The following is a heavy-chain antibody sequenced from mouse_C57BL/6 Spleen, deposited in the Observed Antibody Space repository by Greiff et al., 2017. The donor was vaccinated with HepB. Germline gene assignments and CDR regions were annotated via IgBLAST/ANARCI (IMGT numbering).Heavy chain of an antibody. CDR2: ISYDGSN. CDR1: GYSITSGYY. V-gene: IGHV3-6*01. D-gene: IGHD2-14*01. CDR3: ARDYRR. J-gene: IGHJ2*01. Sequence: VQLKQSGPGLVKPSQSLSLTCSVTGYSITSGYYWNWIRQFPGNKLEWMGYISYDGSNNYNPSLKNRISITRDTSKNQFFLKLNSVTTEDTATYDCARDYRRWGQGTTLTVSS.